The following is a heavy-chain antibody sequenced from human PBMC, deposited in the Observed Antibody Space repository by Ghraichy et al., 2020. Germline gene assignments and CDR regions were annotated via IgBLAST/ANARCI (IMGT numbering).Heavy chain of an antibody. CDR2: IYYSGST. D-gene: IGHD4-17*01. CDR3: ARSETYGDPPFDS. CDR1: GGSVSSDTYY. J-gene: IGHJ4*02. Sequence: SETLSLTCTVSGGSVSSDTYYWSWIRQPPGKGLEWLAYIYYSGSTNYNRSLKSRLTISVDTSKNQFSLKVSSVTAADTAVYYCARSETYGDPPFDSWGQGTLVTVSS. V-gene: IGHV4-61*01.